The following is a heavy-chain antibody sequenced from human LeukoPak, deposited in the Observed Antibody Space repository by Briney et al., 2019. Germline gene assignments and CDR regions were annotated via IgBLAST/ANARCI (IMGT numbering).Heavy chain of an antibody. CDR1: GFTFSNYW. CDR2: IKTDGSEK. Sequence: PGGSLRLSCEGSGFTFSNYWMGWVRQAPGKGLQWVANIKTDGSEKYYVDSVKGRFIISRDDAKKSLYLQMNSLRAEDTAVYYCARAPSSAVVLQSDSWGQGTLVTVSS. D-gene: IGHD5-24*01. CDR3: ARAPSSAVVLQSDS. J-gene: IGHJ4*02. V-gene: IGHV3-7*04.